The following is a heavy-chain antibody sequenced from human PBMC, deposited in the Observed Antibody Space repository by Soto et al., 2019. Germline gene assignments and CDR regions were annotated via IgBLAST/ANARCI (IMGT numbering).Heavy chain of an antibody. J-gene: IGHJ6*04. CDR3: ARKTDSIPSGGDV. Sequence: EVQLVESGGGLVQPGGSLRLSCTASGFAVRHNYMTWVRQAPGKGLEWVSLIYSGGDTAYADSVKGRFTISRHTSQNTLYLQMNSLIAEGTAVYYCARKTDSIPSGGDVWGKGTAVTVSS. V-gene: IGHV3-53*04. D-gene: IGHD3-10*01. CDR1: GFAVRHNY. CDR2: IYSGGDT.